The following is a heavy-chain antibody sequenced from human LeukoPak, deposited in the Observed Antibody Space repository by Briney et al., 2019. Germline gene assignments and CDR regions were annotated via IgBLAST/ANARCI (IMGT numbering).Heavy chain of an antibody. J-gene: IGHJ4*02. CDR2: ISYDGRDK. CDR3: SRDRGTMPAVINAFDY. D-gene: IGHD2-21*01. Sequence: PGGSLRLSCGASGFSFSTSDIHWVRQAPGKGPEWVAIISYDGRDKYYADSVKGRFTISRHNSKNTLYLQMNRLRAEDTAMYDCSRDRGTMPAVINAFDYWGQGTLVTVSS. V-gene: IGHV3-30*04. CDR1: GFSFSTSD.